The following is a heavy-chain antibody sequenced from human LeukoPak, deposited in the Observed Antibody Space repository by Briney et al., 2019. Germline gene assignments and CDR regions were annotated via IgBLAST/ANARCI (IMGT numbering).Heavy chain of an antibody. CDR1: GFTFDDYA. CDR3: AKDLSSAITSALVLDV. J-gene: IGHJ6*02. Sequence: GGSLRLSCTVSGFTFDDYAMHRVRHTPGKGLECVAGITWNRDNIGYGDSVKGRFTISRDNVKNVLYLQMNSLRPEDTALYYCAKDLSSAITSALVLDVWGQGTTVIVS. D-gene: IGHD3-22*01. CDR2: ITWNRDNI. V-gene: IGHV3-9*01.